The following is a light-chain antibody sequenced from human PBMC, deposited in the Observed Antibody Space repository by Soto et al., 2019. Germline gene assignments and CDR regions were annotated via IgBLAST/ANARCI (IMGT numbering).Light chain of an antibody. CDR3: ATWDNTLSVEV. CDR1: NSNIGRNY. J-gene: IGLJ3*02. V-gene: IGLV1-51*01. CDR2: GNN. Sequence: QSVLTQPPSVSAAPGQKVTISCFGSNSNIGRNYVSWYQQLPGTAPKLLIYGNNNRHSGITDRISGSKSGTSATLGITGFQPGDEADYYCATWDNTLSVEVFGGGTKLTVL.